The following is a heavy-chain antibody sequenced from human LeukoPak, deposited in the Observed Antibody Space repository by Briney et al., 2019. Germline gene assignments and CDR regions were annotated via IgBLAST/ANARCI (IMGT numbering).Heavy chain of an antibody. CDR1: GGSFSGYY. Sequence: SETLSLTCAVYGGSFSGYYWSWIRQPSGKGLEWIGEINHSGSANYNPSLKSRVTISVDTSKNQFSLKLSSVTAADTAVYYCARGRYYGSGSYYNVWGQGTLVTVSS. D-gene: IGHD3-10*01. CDR3: ARGRYYGSGSYYNV. CDR2: INHSGSA. J-gene: IGHJ4*02. V-gene: IGHV4-34*01.